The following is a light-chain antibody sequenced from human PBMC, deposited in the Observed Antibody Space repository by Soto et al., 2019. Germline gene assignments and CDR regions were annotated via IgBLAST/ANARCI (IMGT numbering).Light chain of an antibody. CDR2: TTN. J-gene: IGLJ1*01. Sequence: QSVLTQAPSASGAPGQRVTISYSGTTSNIGSNIVNWYQQLPGTAPKLLIYTTNKRPSGVPDRFSGSKSGTSASLAISGLXAEDEADYFCAAWDDSLDGYVFGTGTKVTVL. CDR1: TSNIGSNI. V-gene: IGLV1-44*01. CDR3: AAWDDSLDGYV.